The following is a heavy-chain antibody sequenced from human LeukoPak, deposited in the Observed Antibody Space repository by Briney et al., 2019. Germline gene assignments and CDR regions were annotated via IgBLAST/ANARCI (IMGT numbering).Heavy chain of an antibody. CDR2: INPNSGGT. CDR3: ARDRRGYSYGYYFDY. J-gene: IGHJ4*02. CDR1: GYTFTGYY. Sequence: ASVKVSCKASGYTFTGYYMHWVRQAPGQGLEWMGRINPNSGGTNYAQKFQGRVTMTRDTSISTAYMELSRLRSDDTAVYYCARDRRGYSYGYYFDYRGQGTLVTVSS. V-gene: IGHV1-2*06. D-gene: IGHD5-18*01.